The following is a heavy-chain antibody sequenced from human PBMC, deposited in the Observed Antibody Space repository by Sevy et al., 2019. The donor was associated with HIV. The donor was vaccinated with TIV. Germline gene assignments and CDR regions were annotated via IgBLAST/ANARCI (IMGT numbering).Heavy chain of an antibody. D-gene: IGHD3-16*01. CDR1: TFTFSDYY. J-gene: IGHJ4*02. CDR3: VREGLGGFSYSLDC. CDR2: MNQDGTER. Sequence: GGSLRLSCAASTFTFSDYYMTWVRRAPEKGLEWVATMNQDGTERDYVDSVKGRFTISRDNTKTSLFLQMNSLSAEDTGVYYCVREGLGGFSYSLDCWGQGTLVTVSS. V-gene: IGHV3-7*01.